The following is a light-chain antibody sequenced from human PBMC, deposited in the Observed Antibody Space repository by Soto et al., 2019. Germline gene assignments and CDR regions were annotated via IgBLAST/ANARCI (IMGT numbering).Light chain of an antibody. J-gene: IGKJ4*01. CDR1: QSVSSN. V-gene: IGKV3-15*01. CDR3: QQYGSSPLT. CDR2: GAS. Sequence: EIVMTQSPATLSVSPWERVTLSCRASQSVSSNLAWYQQKPGQAPRLLIYGASTRATGIPARFSGSGSGTEFTLTISSLQSEDFAVYYCQQYGSSPLTFGGGTKVDIK.